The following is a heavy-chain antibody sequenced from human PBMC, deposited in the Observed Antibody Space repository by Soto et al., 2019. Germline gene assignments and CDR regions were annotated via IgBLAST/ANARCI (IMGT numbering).Heavy chain of an antibody. CDR1: GYTFTASY. J-gene: IGHJ4*02. CDR3: VRDTGRLSASVRFDA. Sequence: QVQLVQSGAELKKPGASVKVSCKASGYTFTASYIHWVRQAPGQGLEWMGWINPDSGITNYARKFQGRVTLTGDTSISTAYMELNTLKSDDSALYYCVRDTGRLSASVRFDAWGQGTLVTVSS. CDR2: INPDSGIT. V-gene: IGHV1-2*02. D-gene: IGHD1-1*01.